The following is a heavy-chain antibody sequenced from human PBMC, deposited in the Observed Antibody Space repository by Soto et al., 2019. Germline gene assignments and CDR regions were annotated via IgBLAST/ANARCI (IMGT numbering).Heavy chain of an antibody. CDR2: MNPNSGNT. V-gene: IGHV1-8*01. CDR1: GYTFSDYD. Sequence: ASVKVSCKASGYTFSDYDINWARQATGQGLEWLGWMNPNSGNTGYVEKFQGRVTITRDTSASTAYMELSSLRSEDTAVYYCARGDLLLADYWGQGTLVTVSS. D-gene: IGHD1-26*01. CDR3: ARGDLLLADY. J-gene: IGHJ4*02.